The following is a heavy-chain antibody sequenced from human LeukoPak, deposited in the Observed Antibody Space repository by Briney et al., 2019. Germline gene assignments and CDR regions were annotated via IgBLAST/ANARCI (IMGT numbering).Heavy chain of an antibody. D-gene: IGHD2-2*01. V-gene: IGHV1-69*13. CDR1: GGTFSSYA. CDR2: IIPIFGTA. CDR3: ARGLTKYQLLSPLACGAFDI. Sequence: ASVKVSCKASGGTFSSYAISWVRQAPGQGLEWMGGIIPIFGTANYAQKFQGRVTITADESTSTAYMELSSLRSEDTAVYYCARGLTKYQLLSPLACGAFDIWGQGTMVTVSS. J-gene: IGHJ3*02.